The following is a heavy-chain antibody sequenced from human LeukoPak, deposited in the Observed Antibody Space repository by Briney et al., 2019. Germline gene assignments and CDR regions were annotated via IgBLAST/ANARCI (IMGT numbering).Heavy chain of an antibody. CDR3: ARALRTNILTTDY. V-gene: IGHV1-2*02. D-gene: IGHD3-9*01. J-gene: IGHJ4*02. Sequence: ASVKVSCKASGYTFNAHFVHWVRQAPGQGLEWMGWINPKSGGANPAQNSQGRVSMTGDTSISTAYMELSRLRSDDTAVYFCARALRTNILTTDYWGQGTLVTVSS. CDR1: GYTFNAHF. CDR2: INPKSGGA.